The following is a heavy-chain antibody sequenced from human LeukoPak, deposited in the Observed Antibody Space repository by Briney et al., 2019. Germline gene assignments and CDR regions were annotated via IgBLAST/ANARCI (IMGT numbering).Heavy chain of an antibody. J-gene: IGHJ4*02. CDR3: ARSPLFSGWFGPLDY. V-gene: IGHV1-46*01. D-gene: IGHD6-19*01. CDR1: GYTFTGYY. CDR2: INPSGGST. Sequence: ASVKVSCKASGYTFTGYYMHWVRQAPGQGLEWMGIINPSGGSTSYAQKFQGRVTMTRDMSTSTVYMELSSLRSEDTAVYYCARSPLFSGWFGPLDYWGQGTLVTVSS.